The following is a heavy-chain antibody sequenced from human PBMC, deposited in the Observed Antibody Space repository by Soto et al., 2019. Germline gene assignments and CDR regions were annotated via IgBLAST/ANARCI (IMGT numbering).Heavy chain of an antibody. CDR3: VRVLSNSPEFFDD. CDR1: GGSISSDDYY. CDR2: IYYSGRT. V-gene: IGHV4-30-4*01. J-gene: IGHJ4*02. Sequence: QVHLQESGPGLVKPSETLSLACTVSGGSISSDDYYWSWIRQPPGEGLEWIGYIYYSGRTHYNPSLKSRITISIDTSKNQFSLKVNSVSAADTAVYYCVRVLSNSPEFFDDWGQGILVTVSS. D-gene: IGHD6-6*01.